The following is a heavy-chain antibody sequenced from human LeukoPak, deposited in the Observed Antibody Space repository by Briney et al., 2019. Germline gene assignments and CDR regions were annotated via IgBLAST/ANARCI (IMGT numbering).Heavy chain of an antibody. J-gene: IGHJ6*03. CDR2: INSDGSST. CDR3: AKDDGGSYYPYYYYMDV. V-gene: IGHV3-74*01. Sequence: GGSLRLSCAASGFTFSSYWMHWVRQAPGKGLVWVSRINSDGSSTSYADSVKGRFTISRDNSKNTLYLQMNSLRAEDTAVYYCAKDDGGSYYPYYYYMDVWGKGTTVTISS. CDR1: GFTFSSYW. D-gene: IGHD1-26*01.